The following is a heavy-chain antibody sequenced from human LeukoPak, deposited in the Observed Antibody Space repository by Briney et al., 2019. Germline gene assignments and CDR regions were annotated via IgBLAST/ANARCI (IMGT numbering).Heavy chain of an antibody. Sequence: PGGSLRLSCAASGFTVSSNYMTWVRQAPGTGLEWVSSIYTGGSTYYADSGKGRFTFSRHKTKNTLYLQMNTLRAEDTAEYYCARGVSTGGLRPHSGMDVWGQGTTVTVSS. CDR1: GFTVSSNY. D-gene: IGHD2-8*01. CDR2: IYTGGST. V-gene: IGHV3-66*01. CDR3: ARGVSTGGLRPHSGMDV. J-gene: IGHJ6*02.